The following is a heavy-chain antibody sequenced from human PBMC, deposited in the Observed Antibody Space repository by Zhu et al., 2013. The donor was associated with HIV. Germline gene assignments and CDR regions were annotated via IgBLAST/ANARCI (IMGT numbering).Heavy chain of an antibody. CDR3: ARDGNILTGDLYYYGMDV. J-gene: IGHJ6*02. Sequence: EVQLVESGGGLVQPGGSLRLSCAASGFTFSSYWMSWVRQAPGKGLEWVANIKQDGSEKYYVDSVKGRFTISRDNAKNSLYLQMNSLRAEDTAVYYCARDGNILTGDLYYYGMDVWGQGTTVTVSS. D-gene: IGHD3-9*01. CDR1: GFTFSSYW. CDR2: IKQDGSEK. V-gene: IGHV3-7*01.